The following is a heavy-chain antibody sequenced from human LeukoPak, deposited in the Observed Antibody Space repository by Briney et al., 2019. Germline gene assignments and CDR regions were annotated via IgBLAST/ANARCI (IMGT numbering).Heavy chain of an antibody. V-gene: IGHV3-53*01. J-gene: IGHJ4*02. CDR3: ARGRYSSGWYGVDY. D-gene: IGHD6-19*01. CDR1: GFTVSSNY. CDR2: IYSGGST. Sequence: GGSLRLSCAASGFTVSSNYMSWVRQALGKGLEWVSVIYSGGSTYYADSVKGRFTISRDNSKNTLYLQMNSLRAEDTAVYYCARGRYSSGWYGVDYWGQGTLVTVSS.